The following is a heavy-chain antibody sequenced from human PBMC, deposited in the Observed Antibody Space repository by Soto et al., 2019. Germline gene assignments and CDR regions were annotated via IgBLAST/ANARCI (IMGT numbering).Heavy chain of an antibody. D-gene: IGHD2-2*02. CDR1: GYSFTSYW. Sequence: GESLKISCKGSGYSFTSYWIGWVRQMPGKGLEWMGIIYPGDSDTRYSPSFQGQVTISADKSISTAYLQWSSLKASDTAMYYYARHSGYCSSTSCYTHYYYGMDVWGQGTTVTVSS. CDR2: IYPGDSDT. CDR3: ARHSGYCSSTSCYTHYYYGMDV. V-gene: IGHV5-51*01. J-gene: IGHJ6*02.